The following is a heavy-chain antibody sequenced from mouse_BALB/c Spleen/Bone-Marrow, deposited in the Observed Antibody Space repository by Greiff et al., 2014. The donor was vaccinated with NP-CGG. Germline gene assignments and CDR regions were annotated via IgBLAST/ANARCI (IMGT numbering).Heavy chain of an antibody. Sequence: VKLVESGAELVRPGTPVKLSCKASGYTFTSYWMNWVKQRPGRGLEWIGRIDPSDSETHYNQKFKDKATLTVDKSSSTAYIQLSSLTSEDSAVYYCARWGAYFDYWRQGTTLTVPS. CDR1: GYTFTSYW. J-gene: IGHJ2*01. CDR2: IDPSDSET. V-gene: IGHV1-61*01. CDR3: ARWGAYFDY.